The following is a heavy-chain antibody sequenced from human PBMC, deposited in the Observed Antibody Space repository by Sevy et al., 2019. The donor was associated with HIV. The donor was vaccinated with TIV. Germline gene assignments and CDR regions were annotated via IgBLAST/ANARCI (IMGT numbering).Heavy chain of an antibody. CDR2: ISAYNGNT. D-gene: IGHD1-26*01. J-gene: IGHJ4*02. CDR3: GGGGGQWGEFDF. Sequence: ASVKVSCKASGYTFTSYAISWVRQAPGQGLEWMGWISAYNGNTNYAQKLQGRVTMTTDTSTSTAYMELRSLRSDDTAVYAGGGGGGQWGEFDFWGQGTLVTVSS. CDR1: GYTFTSYA. V-gene: IGHV1-18*01.